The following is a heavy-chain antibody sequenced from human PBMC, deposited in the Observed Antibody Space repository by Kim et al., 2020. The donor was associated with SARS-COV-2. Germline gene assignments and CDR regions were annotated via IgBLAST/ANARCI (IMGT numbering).Heavy chain of an antibody. CDR2: ISYDGSNK. V-gene: IGHV3-30*18. CDR3: AKVIGHSSGWKGPYYYYGMDV. Sequence: GGSLRLSCAASGFTFSSYGMHWVRQAPGKGLEWVAVISYDGSNKYYADSVKGRFTISRDNSKNTLYLQMNSLRAEDTAVYYCAKVIGHSSGWKGPYYYYGMDVWGQGTTVTVSS. D-gene: IGHD6-19*01. J-gene: IGHJ6*02. CDR1: GFTFSSYG.